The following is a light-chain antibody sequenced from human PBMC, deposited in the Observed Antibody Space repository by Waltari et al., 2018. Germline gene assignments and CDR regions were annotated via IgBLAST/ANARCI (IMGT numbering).Light chain of an antibody. Sequence: DIVMTQSPDSLAVSLGERVTINCKSSQSLLYNSNDKNYLAWYQQKPGKPPKILFYWASTRHSGVADRFSGSGAATDFTLAISGLQAEDVAVYYGQQYYSRRTFGQGTRVEIK. CDR3: QQYYSRRT. J-gene: IGKJ1*01. CDR1: QSLLYNSNDKNY. V-gene: IGKV4-1*01. CDR2: WAS.